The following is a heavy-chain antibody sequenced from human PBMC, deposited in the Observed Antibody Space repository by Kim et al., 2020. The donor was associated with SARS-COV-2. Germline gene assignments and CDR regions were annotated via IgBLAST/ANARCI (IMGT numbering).Heavy chain of an antibody. CDR2: ISHASEYV. V-gene: IGHV3-21*01. CDR1: GFTFKHYS. J-gene: IGHJ4*02. Sequence: GGSLRLSCTASGFTFKHYSMNWVRQAPGKGLEWLSSISHASEYVEYADSVKGRFTVSRDNAENSLYLQMNSLGADDTAIYYCTRVAVELRGVFLDNDYWGQGTLVTVSS. CDR3: TRVAVELRGVFLDNDY. D-gene: IGHD1-7*01.